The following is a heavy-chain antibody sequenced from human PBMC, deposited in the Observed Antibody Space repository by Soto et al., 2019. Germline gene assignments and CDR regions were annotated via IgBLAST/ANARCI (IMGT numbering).Heavy chain of an antibody. CDR3: ARARGSAIAATLDY. Sequence: QVQLQESGPGLVKPSETLSLTCSVSGGSISSYYWNWIRQPAGKGLEWIGRIYSSGSTNYNPSLKSRVTMSVETSKNQFSLKVSSVTAADTAVYYCARARGSAIAATLDYWGQGTLVTVSS. J-gene: IGHJ4*02. CDR1: GGSISSYY. D-gene: IGHD2-15*01. V-gene: IGHV4-4*07. CDR2: IYSSGST.